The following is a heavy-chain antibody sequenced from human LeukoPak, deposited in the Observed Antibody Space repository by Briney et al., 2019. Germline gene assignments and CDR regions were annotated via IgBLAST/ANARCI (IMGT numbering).Heavy chain of an antibody. Sequence: SETLSLTCAVYGGSFSGYYWSWIRQPPGKGLEWIGEINHSGSTNYNPYLKSRVTISVDTSKNQFSLKLSSVTAADTAVYYCARVLERLRWYPRSPFDYWGQGTLVTVSS. J-gene: IGHJ4*02. CDR2: INHSGST. CDR1: GGSFSGYY. D-gene: IGHD4-23*01. CDR3: ARVLERLRWYPRSPFDY. V-gene: IGHV4-34*01.